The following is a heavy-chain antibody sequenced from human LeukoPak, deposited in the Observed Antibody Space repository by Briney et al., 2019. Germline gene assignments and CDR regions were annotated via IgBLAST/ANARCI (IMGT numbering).Heavy chain of an antibody. CDR3: ARMGYYDSSVMQSY. D-gene: IGHD3-22*01. Sequence: ASVKVSCKASGYTFTSYDINWVRRATGQGLEWMGWMNPNSGNTGYAQKFQGRVTMTRNTSISTAYMELSSLRSEDTAVYYRARMGYYDSSVMQSYWGQGTLVTVSS. CDR1: GYTFTSYD. V-gene: IGHV1-8*01. CDR2: MNPNSGNT. J-gene: IGHJ4*02.